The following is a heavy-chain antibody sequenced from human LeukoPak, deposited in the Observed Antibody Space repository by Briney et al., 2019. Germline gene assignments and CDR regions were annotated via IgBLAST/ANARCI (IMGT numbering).Heavy chain of an antibody. D-gene: IGHD6-19*01. CDR2: ISGSGGST. CDR1: GFTFSSYA. J-gene: IGHJ4*02. Sequence: GGSLRLSCAASGFTFSSYAMSWVRQAPGKGLEWVSAISGSGGSTYYADSVKGRFSISRDNSKNTLYLQMNSLRAEDTAVYYCAKDTGAVAGSRPFDYWGQGTLVTVSS. V-gene: IGHV3-23*01. CDR3: AKDTGAVAGSRPFDY.